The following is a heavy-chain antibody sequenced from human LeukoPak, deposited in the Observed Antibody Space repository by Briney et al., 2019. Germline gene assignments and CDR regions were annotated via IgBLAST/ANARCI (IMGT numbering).Heavy chain of an antibody. Sequence: GGSLRLSCAASGFTVHSNYMSWVRQAPGKGLEWVSVIDRSGVTHYADSVKGRFTISRDNSKNTLYLQMNSLRAEDTGVYYCAKDYRAHPLHPNWLDPWGQGTLVTVSS. V-gene: IGHV3-53*01. J-gene: IGHJ5*02. CDR2: IDRSGVT. CDR3: AKDYRAHPLHPNWLDP. CDR1: GFTVHSNY. D-gene: IGHD1-26*01.